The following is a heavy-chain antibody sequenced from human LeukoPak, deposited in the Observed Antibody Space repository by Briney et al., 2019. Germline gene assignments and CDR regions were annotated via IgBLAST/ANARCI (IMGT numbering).Heavy chain of an antibody. D-gene: IGHD3-9*01. V-gene: IGHV1-69*01. Sequence: SVKVSCKASGGTFSSYAISWVRQAPGQGLEWMGGIIPIFGTANYAQKFQGRVTITADESTSTAYMELSSLRSDDTAVYYCARDGLRYFDCFQSYNWFDPWGQGTLVTVSS. CDR2: IIPIFGTA. J-gene: IGHJ5*02. CDR1: GGTFSSYA. CDR3: ARDGLRYFDCFQSYNWFDP.